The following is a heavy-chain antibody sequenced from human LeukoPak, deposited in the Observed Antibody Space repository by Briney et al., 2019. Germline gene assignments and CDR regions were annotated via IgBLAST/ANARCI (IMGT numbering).Heavy chain of an antibody. J-gene: IGHJ4*02. CDR2: ISSSSSYI. Sequence: PGGSLRLSCAASGFTFSSYSMNWVRQAPGKGLEWVSSISSSSSYIYYADSVKGRFTISRDNAKNSLYLQMNSLRAEDTAVYYCAKLRRTSPSSIYYFDYWGQGTLVTVSS. D-gene: IGHD2-2*01. V-gene: IGHV3-21*04. CDR1: GFTFSSYS. CDR3: AKLRRTSPSSIYYFDY.